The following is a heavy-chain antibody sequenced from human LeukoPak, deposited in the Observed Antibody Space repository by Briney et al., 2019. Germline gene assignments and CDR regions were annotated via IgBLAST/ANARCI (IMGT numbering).Heavy chain of an antibody. D-gene: IGHD6-13*01. Sequence: ERSLRLSCAASGFTFSSYGMHWVRQAPGKGLEWVAVISYDGSNKYYADSVKGRFTISRDNSKNTLYLQMNSLRAEDTAVYYCAKDHGGIAIWGQGTMVTVSS. CDR2: ISYDGSNK. CDR3: AKDHGGIAI. V-gene: IGHV3-30*18. CDR1: GFTFSSYG. J-gene: IGHJ3*02.